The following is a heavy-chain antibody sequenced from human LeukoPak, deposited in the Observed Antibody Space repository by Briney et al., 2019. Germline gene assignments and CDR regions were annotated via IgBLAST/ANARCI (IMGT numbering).Heavy chain of an antibody. Sequence: SETLSLICTVSGGSISSSSYYWGWIRQPPGKGLEWIGSIYYSGSTYYNPSLKSRVTISVDTSKNQFSLKLSSVTAADTAVYYCARDARVQKWFGELLKTTTYYFDYWGQGTLVTVSS. CDR2: IYYSGST. V-gene: IGHV4-39*02. J-gene: IGHJ4*02. D-gene: IGHD3-10*01. CDR1: GGSISSSSYY. CDR3: ARDARVQKWFGELLKTTTYYFDY.